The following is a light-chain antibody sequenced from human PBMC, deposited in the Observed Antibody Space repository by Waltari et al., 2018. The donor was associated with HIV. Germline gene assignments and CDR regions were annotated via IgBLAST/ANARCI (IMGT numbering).Light chain of an antibody. J-gene: IGKJ2*01. Sequence: AIQLTQSPSSLSASPGDRVVLTCRASQSVYNFLAWYQQKPVAAPRLLIYSVSSLQPGVPSRFSGSGSGTEFALTISSLQSEDFATYYCQHFNSVPYTFGQGTKVELK. CDR3: QHFNSVPYT. V-gene: IGKV1-8*01. CDR1: QSVYNF. CDR2: SVS.